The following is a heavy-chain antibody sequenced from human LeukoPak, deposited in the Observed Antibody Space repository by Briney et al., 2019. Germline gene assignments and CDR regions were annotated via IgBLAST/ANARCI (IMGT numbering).Heavy chain of an antibody. CDR3: ARDLRYHDYVVYFDY. J-gene: IGHJ4*02. Sequence: PGGSLRLSCAASGFTFSSYSMNWVRQAPGKGLEWVSYISSSTTTTIYYADSVKGRFTISRDNAKNSLYLQINTLRAEDTAVYYCARDLRYHDYVVYFDYWGQGTLVTVSS. V-gene: IGHV3-48*01. CDR2: ISSSTTTTI. CDR1: GFTFSSYS. D-gene: IGHD4-17*01.